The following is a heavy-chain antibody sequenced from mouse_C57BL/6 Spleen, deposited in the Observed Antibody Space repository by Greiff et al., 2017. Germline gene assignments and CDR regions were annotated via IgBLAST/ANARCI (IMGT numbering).Heavy chain of an antibody. CDR1: GFTFSDYY. J-gene: IGHJ2*01. V-gene: IGHV5-16*01. CDR2: INYDGSST. D-gene: IGHD2-5*01. CDR3: ARGGDYSNYFDY. Sequence: EVQLVESEGGLVQPGSSMKLSCTASGFTFSDYYMAWVRQVPEKGLEWVANINYDGSSTYYLDSLKSRFIISRDNAKNILYLQMSSLKSEDTATYYCARGGDYSNYFDYWGQGTTLTVSS.